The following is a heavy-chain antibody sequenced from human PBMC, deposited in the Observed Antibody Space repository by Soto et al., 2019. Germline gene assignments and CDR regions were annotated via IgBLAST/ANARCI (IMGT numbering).Heavy chain of an antibody. J-gene: IGHJ6*02. CDR1: GASVSSPTYY. CDR3: AKSRDNNLTYCYALDV. V-gene: IGHV4-61*01. Sequence: SETLSLTCTVSGASVSSPTYYWNWIRQPPGKPLEWIGYIYYSGSTNYNPSLKSRVTISLDTSNDQFSLKLSSVTAADTAVYYCAKSRDNNLTYCYALDVWGPGTTVTVSS. CDR2: IYYSGST.